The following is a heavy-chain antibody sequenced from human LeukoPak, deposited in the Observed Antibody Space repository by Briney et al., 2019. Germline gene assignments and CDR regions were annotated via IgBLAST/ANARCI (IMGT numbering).Heavy chain of an antibody. CDR2: ISGGVLST. Sequence: SGGSLRLSCAASGFTFSTYAMSWVRQAPGKGLEWVSTISGGVLSTYYADSVKGRFTISRDNAKNSLYLQMNSLRAEDTAVYYCARAYGVAVYMDWGQGTLVTVSS. CDR1: GFTFSTYA. V-gene: IGHV3-23*01. J-gene: IGHJ4*02. D-gene: IGHD6-19*01. CDR3: ARAYGVAVYMD.